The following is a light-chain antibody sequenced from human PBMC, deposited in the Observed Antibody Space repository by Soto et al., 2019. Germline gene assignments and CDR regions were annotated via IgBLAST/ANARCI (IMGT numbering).Light chain of an antibody. V-gene: IGKV1-8*01. CDR2: AAS. Sequence: AIRMTQSPSSLSASPGDRVTITCRASQGISSYLAWYQQKPGKAPKLLIYAASTLQSGVPSRFSGSGSGTDFTLTISSLQSEDFATYYCQQYYSYPFTFGPGTKVDIK. CDR1: QGISSY. CDR3: QQYYSYPFT. J-gene: IGKJ3*01.